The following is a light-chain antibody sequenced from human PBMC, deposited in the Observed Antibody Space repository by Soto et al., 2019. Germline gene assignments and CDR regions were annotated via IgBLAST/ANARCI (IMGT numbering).Light chain of an antibody. CDR3: STYTGASTS. Sequence: QSALTQPASVSGSPGQSITISCTGTEVGAHRFVSWYQQVPGTAPKLLIYEVIKRPSGISPRFSGSKAGNTASLTISGLQAGGEADYFCSTYTGASTSFGGGTQLTVL. J-gene: IGLJ2*01. CDR1: EVGAHRF. CDR2: EVI. V-gene: IGLV2-14*01.